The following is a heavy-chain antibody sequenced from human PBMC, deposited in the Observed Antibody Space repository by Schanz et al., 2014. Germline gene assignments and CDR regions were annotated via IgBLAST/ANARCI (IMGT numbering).Heavy chain of an antibody. J-gene: IGHJ5*01. Sequence: QVQLQESGPGLVKPSETLSLRCTFSSGSITSYYGNWIRQPAGKGLEWIGRIFASGSPTYNPSLESRVTMSVATSKNQFSLTLTSVTAADTAVYYCATGGYGGNSWFDSWSQGTVVTVSS. CDR1: SGSITSYY. V-gene: IGHV4-4*07. CDR2: IFASGSP. CDR3: ATGGYGGNSWFDS. D-gene: IGHD6-25*01.